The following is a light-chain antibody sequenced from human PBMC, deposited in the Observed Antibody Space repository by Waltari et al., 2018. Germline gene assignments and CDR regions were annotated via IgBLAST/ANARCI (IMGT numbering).Light chain of an antibody. V-gene: IGKV1-39*01. CDR2: AAS. CDR3: QQSYSTPL. CDR1: QSISSY. J-gene: IGKJ3*01. Sequence: DIQMTQSPSSLSASVGDRVTITCRASQSISSYLNWYQQKPGKAPKLLIYAASSLQRGVPSRFSGSGSGTDFTLTISSLQPEDFATYYCQQSYSTPLFGHGTKVDIK.